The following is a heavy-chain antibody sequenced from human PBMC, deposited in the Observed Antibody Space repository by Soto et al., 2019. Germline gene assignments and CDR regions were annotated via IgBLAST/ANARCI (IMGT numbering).Heavy chain of an antibody. V-gene: IGHV1-3*01. CDR3: AREGVLRYFDSPDY. CDR2: INVGNGNT. Sequence: SVKVSCKASGYTYISYSMHWVRQAPGQRLEWMGWINVGNGNTKYSQNFQGRVTINQDTSASTAYMELSSLTSEDTAVYYCAREGVLRYFDSPDYWGQGTLVTVSS. J-gene: IGHJ4*02. CDR1: GYTYISYS. D-gene: IGHD3-9*01.